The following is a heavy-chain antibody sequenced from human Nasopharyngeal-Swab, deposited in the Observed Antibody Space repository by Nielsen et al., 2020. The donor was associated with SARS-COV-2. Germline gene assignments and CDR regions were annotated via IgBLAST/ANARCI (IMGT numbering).Heavy chain of an antibody. D-gene: IGHD1-26*01. CDR2: IYYSGST. V-gene: IGHV4-39*01. J-gene: IGHJ6*03. CDR3: AGGAGYYYYYMDV. Sequence: WIRRPPGKGLEWIGSIYYSGSTYYNPSLKSRVTISVDTSKNQFSLKLSSVTAADTAVYYCAGGAGYYYYYMDVWGKGTTVTVSS.